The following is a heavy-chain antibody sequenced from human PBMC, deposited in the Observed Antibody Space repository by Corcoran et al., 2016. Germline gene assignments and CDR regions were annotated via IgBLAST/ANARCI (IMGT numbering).Heavy chain of an antibody. J-gene: IGHJ6*02. CDR2: IWYDGSNK. CDR3: ARDGGYKGMDV. D-gene: IGHD5-12*01. V-gene: IGHV3-33*01. Sequence: QVQLVESGGGVVQPGRSLRLSCAASGFTFSSYGMHWVRQAPGKGLEWVAVIWYDGSNKYYADSVKGRFTISRDNSKNTLYLQMNSLRAEDTAVYYCARDGGYKGMDVWGQGTTVTVSS. CDR1: GFTFSSYG.